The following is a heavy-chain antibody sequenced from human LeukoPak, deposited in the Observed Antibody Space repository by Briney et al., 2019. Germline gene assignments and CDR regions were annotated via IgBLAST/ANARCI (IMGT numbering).Heavy chain of an antibody. CDR2: IGTSGANT. V-gene: IGHV3-23*01. CDR1: GFTFNNYG. CDR3: AKGPLRGTAAAIDY. D-gene: IGHD2-2*01. J-gene: IGHJ4*02. Sequence: GGSLRLSCAASGFTFNNYGMGWVRQTPGKGLEWVATIGTSGANTYHADSVKGRFTISRDISTDTLWLQMDSLRTEDTAVYYCAKGPLRGTAAAIDYWGQGTLVTVSS.